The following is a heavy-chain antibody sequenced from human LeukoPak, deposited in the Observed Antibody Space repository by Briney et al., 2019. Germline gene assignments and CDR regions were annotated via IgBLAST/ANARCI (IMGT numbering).Heavy chain of an antibody. J-gene: IGHJ4*02. D-gene: IGHD5-12*01. CDR2: ISSSSTYI. CDR3: ARYFHQYGGYPDY. V-gene: IGHV3-21*01. Sequence: GGSLRLSCAASGFTFGYYNMNWVRQAPGKGLEWVSSISSSSTYIYYADSVKGRFTISRDNAKNSLYLQMNSLRADDTAVYYCARYFHQYGGYPDYWGQGTLVTVSS. CDR1: GFTFGYYN.